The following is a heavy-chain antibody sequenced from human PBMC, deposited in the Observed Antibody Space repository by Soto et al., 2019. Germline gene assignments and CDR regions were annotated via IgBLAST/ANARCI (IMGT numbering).Heavy chain of an antibody. J-gene: IGHJ4*02. CDR3: ASEGSIGWLGIDN. CDR1: GYTFTRHG. D-gene: IGHD6-19*01. CDR2: ISTYNVNT. Sequence: QVQLVQSGPEVKKPGASVKVSCTASGYTFTRHGFSWVRQAPGQGLEWMGWISTYNVNTHYAQKFQGRVTMTADTSASTVYMELTSLRPDDTAIYFCASEGSIGWLGIDNWGQGTLVTVSS. V-gene: IGHV1-18*01.